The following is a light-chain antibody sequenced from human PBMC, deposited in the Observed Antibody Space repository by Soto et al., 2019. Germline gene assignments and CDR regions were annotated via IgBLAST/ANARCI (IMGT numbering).Light chain of an antibody. V-gene: IGKV3-15*01. CDR2: GAS. CDR3: QQYNNWPLWT. CDR1: QSVRTN. J-gene: IGKJ1*01. Sequence: EIVLTQSPVTLSLSPGEGATLSCRAGQSVRTNLAWYQQKPGQAPRLLIYGASTRATGVPARFSGSGSGTEFTLTISSLQSEDFAVYYCQQYNNWPLWTFGQGTKVDIK.